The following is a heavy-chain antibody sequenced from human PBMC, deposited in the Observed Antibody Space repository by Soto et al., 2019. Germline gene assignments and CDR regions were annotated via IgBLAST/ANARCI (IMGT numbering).Heavy chain of an antibody. CDR3: ARSPYNWNSVNWFDP. V-gene: IGHV1-18*01. Sequence: GASVKVSCKASGYTFTSYGISWVRQAPGQGLEWMGWISAYNGNTNYAQKLQGRVTMTTDTSTSTAYMELRSLRSDDTAVYYCARSPYNWNSVNWFDPWGQGTLVTVSS. J-gene: IGHJ5*02. D-gene: IGHD1-7*01. CDR2: ISAYNGNT. CDR1: GYTFTSYG.